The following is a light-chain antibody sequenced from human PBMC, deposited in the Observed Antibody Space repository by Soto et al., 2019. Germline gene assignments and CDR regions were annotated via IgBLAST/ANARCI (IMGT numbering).Light chain of an antibody. V-gene: IGKV3-20*01. J-gene: IGKJ1*01. CDR2: GAS. CDR1: QSVSSSF. CDR3: QQYGSSPRT. Sequence: PGERATLSCRASQSVSSSFLAWYQQKPGQAPRLLIYGASRRATGIPDRYSGSGSGTDFTLTIRRLEPEDFAVYYCQQYGSSPRTFGQGTKVDIK.